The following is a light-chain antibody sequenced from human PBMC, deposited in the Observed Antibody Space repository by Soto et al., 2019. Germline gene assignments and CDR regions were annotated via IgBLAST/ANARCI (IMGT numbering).Light chain of an antibody. Sequence: PGERVTLSCRASQSVSSSYLTWYQQKPGQAPRLLIYGASTRATGIPAGFSGSGSGTDFTLTISSLQPEDFAVYYCQQDYNLPPSFGGGTKVDIK. CDR3: QQDYNLPPS. J-gene: IGKJ4*01. V-gene: IGKV3D-7*01. CDR1: QSVSSSY. CDR2: GAS.